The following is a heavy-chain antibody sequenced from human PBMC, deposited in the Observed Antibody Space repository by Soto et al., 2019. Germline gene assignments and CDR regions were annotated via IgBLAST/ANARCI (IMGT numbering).Heavy chain of an antibody. V-gene: IGHV1-24*01. J-gene: IGHJ4*02. CDR1: GYPPTELS. Sequence: GXAVKVSCTVSGYPPTELSMHWVRQAPGKGLEWMGGFDPEDGETIYAQKFQGRVTMTEDTSTDTAYMELSSLRSEDTAVYYCATEGRGYSYGGAMYDYWGQGTLVTV. CDR2: FDPEDGET. CDR3: ATEGRGYSYGGAMYDY. D-gene: IGHD5-18*01.